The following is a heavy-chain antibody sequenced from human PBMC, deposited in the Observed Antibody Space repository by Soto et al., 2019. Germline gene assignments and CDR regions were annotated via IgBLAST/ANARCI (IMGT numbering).Heavy chain of an antibody. D-gene: IGHD2-15*01. V-gene: IGHV1-18*01. CDR1: GYTFTSYG. CDR2: ISAYNGNT. Sequence: QVQLVQSGAEVKKPGASVKVSCKASGYTFTSYGISWVRQAPGQGLEWMGWISAYNGNTNYAQKLQGRVIMTTDTSTSTAYMELRSLRSDDTAVYYCARHVLGYCSGGSCQTPGYYYYMDVWGKGTTVTVSS. J-gene: IGHJ6*03. CDR3: ARHVLGYCSGGSCQTPGYYYYMDV.